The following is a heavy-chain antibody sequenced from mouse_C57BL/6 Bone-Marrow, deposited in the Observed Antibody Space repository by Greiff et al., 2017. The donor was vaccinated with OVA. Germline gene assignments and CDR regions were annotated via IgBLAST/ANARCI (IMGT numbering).Heavy chain of an antibody. V-gene: IGHV1-18*01. Sequence: VQLQQSGPELVKPGASVKIPCKASGYTFTDYNMDWVKQSHGKSLEWIGDINPNNGGTIYNQKFKGKATLTVDKSSSTAYMELRSLTSEDTAVYYCARRGPYYYGSSYDYWGQGTTLTVSS. J-gene: IGHJ2*01. CDR3: ARRGPYYYGSSYDY. D-gene: IGHD1-1*01. CDR2: INPNNGGT. CDR1: GYTFTDYN.